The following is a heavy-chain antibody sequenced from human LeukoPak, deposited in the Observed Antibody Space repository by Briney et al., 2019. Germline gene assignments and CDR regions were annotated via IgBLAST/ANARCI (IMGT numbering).Heavy chain of an antibody. J-gene: IGHJ6*02. Sequence: ASVKVSCKASGYTFTSYGISWVRQAPGQGLEWMGWISAYNGNTNYAQKLQGRVTMTTDTSTSTAYMELRSLRSDDTAVYYCARDSSGYYYRGNYYYYGMDVWGQGTTVTVSS. CDR2: ISAYNGNT. D-gene: IGHD3-22*01. V-gene: IGHV1-18*01. CDR3: ARDSSGYYYRGNYYYYGMDV. CDR1: GYTFTSYG.